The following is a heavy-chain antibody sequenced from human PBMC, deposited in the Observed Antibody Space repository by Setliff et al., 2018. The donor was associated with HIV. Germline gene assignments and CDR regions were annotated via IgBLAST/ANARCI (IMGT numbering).Heavy chain of an antibody. CDR1: SYTFTSYG. CDR2: IIPIFGTA. J-gene: IGHJ6*03. V-gene: IGHV1-69*13. CDR3: ARDGYYYDSSAFFEGYYYYYMDV. D-gene: IGHD3-22*01. Sequence: SVKVSCKASSYTFTSYGITWARQAPGQGLEWMGGIIPIFGTANYAQKFQGRVTITADESTSTAYMELSSLRSEDTAVYYCARDGYYYDSSAFFEGYYYYYMDVWGKGTTVTVSS.